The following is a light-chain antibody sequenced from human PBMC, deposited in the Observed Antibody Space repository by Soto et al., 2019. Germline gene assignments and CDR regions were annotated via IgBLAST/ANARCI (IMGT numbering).Light chain of an antibody. V-gene: IGKV1-33*01. CDR3: QQYDNLLWT. CDR2: DAS. CDR1: QDISNY. J-gene: IGKJ1*01. Sequence: DIQITQSPSSLSASVVDRVTLTCHASQDISNYLNWYQQKPGKAPKLLIYDASNLETGVPSRFSGSGSGTDFTFTISSLQPEDIATYYCQQYDNLLWTFGQGTKVDIK.